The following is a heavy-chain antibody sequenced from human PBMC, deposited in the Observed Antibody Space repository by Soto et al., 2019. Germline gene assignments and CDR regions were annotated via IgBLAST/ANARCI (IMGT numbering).Heavy chain of an antibody. CDR3: ARIASAGRGWDV. CDR1: GFTFSNYW. CDR2: IKQDGSEK. Sequence: EVQLVASGGGLVQPGGSLRLSCAASGFTFSNYWMSWVRQAPVKGLEWVGNIKQDGSEKNYVDFVEGRFTISRDNAENSLYLQVKSLRDEDTAVYYCARIASAGRGWDVWGQGTTVVVSS. D-gene: IGHD6-13*01. J-gene: IGHJ6*02. V-gene: IGHV3-7*01.